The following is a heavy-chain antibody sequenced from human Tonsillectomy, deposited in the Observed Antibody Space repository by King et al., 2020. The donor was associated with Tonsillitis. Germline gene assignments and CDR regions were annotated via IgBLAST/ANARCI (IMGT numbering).Heavy chain of an antibody. Sequence: LPLQESGPGLVKPSETLSLTCTVSGGSISSSSYYWGWIRQPPGKGLEWIGSIYYSGSTYYNPSLKSRVTISVDTSKNQFSLKLSSVTAADTAVYYCARRPSVGYYGSGTYLFDYWGQGTLVTVSS. J-gene: IGHJ4*02. V-gene: IGHV4-39*01. D-gene: IGHD3-10*01. CDR1: GGSISSSSYY. CDR3: ARRPSVGYYGSGTYLFDY. CDR2: IYYSGST.